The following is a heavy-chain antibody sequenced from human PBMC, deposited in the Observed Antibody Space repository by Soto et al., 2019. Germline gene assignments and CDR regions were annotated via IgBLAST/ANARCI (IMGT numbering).Heavy chain of an antibody. CDR1: GGSFSDYD. Sequence: SETLSLTCAVYGGSFSDYDWTWIRQPPGEGLEWIGEINHNGRTNYNPSLKSRVTISVDTSKNQFSLKLSSVTAADTAVYYCARLAIFGVVMHFDYWGQGTLVTVSS. CDR2: INHNGRT. V-gene: IGHV4-34*01. CDR3: ARLAIFGVVMHFDY. D-gene: IGHD3-3*01. J-gene: IGHJ4*02.